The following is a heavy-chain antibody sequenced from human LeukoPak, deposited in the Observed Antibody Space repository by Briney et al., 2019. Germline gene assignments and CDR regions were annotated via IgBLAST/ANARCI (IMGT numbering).Heavy chain of an antibody. Sequence: PGGSLRLSCAASGLTFSGYSMNWVRQAAGKGLEWVSSISGRSNYIYYADSLKGRFNISRDNAKNSLYLQMNSLRAEDTGVYYCARDGYYTSGRNPYFDYWGQGTLVTVSS. V-gene: IGHV3-21*01. CDR1: GLTFSGYS. D-gene: IGHD3-10*01. CDR2: ISGRSNYI. J-gene: IGHJ4*02. CDR3: ARDGYYTSGRNPYFDY.